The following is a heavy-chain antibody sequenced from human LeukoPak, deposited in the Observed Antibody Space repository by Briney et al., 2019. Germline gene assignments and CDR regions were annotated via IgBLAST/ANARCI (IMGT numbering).Heavy chain of an antibody. Sequence: LRLSCAASGFTFSSYAMSWIRQHPGKGLEWIGYIYYSGNTYYSPSLKSRLTISIETSKNQFSLKLRSVTAADTAVYYCARGQDDYSSFYTWFDPWGQGTLVTVSS. V-gene: IGHV4-31*02. CDR1: GFTFSSYA. CDR3: ARGQDDYSSFYTWFDP. J-gene: IGHJ5*02. CDR2: IYYSGNT. D-gene: IGHD4-11*01.